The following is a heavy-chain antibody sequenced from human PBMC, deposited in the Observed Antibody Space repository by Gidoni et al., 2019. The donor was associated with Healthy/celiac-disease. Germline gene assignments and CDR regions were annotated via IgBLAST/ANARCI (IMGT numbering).Heavy chain of an antibody. CDR3: ARGSCSFVYFFDY. V-gene: IGHV2-70*04. Sequence: QVTWKESGPALVKPTQTITLTCTFSGFSPSTSGMRVSWNRQPQGTALEWLARIDWDADKFYSTSLKTRLTISKDTSKNQVVLTMTNMDPVVTATYYCARGSCSFVYFFDYWGQGTLVTVSS. CDR1: GFSPSTSGMR. J-gene: IGHJ4*02. D-gene: IGHD2-15*01. CDR2: IDWDADK.